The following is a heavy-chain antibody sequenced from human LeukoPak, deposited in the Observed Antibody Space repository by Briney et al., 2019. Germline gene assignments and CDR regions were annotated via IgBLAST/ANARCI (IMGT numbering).Heavy chain of an antibody. CDR1: GDTFSSYA. Sequence: SVKISCKASGDTFSSYAINWVRQAPGQGPEWMGRITPFLGIANYPQKFQGRVTITADESTTTVYTELSSLRSEDTAVYYCAREACREVGLMWPRLGGQDCRYDHWGQGTLVTVSS. D-gene: IGHD3-16*01. CDR3: AREACREVGLMWPRLGGQDCRYDH. CDR2: ITPFLGIA. J-gene: IGHJ4*02. V-gene: IGHV1-69*04.